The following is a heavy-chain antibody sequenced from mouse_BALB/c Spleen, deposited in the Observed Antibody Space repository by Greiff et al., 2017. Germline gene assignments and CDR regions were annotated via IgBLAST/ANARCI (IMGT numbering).Heavy chain of an antibody. CDR1: GYTFTSYY. V-gene: IGHV1S81*02. CDR2: INPSNGGT. J-gene: IGHJ1*01. D-gene: IGHD2-10*02. Sequence: VQLQQSGAELVKPGASVKLSCKASGYTFTSYYMYWVKQRPGQGLEWIGEINPSNGGTNFNEKFKSKATLTVDKSSSTAYMQLSSLTSEDSAVYYCTRGYGNYDWYFDVWGAGTTVTVSS. CDR3: TRGYGNYDWYFDV.